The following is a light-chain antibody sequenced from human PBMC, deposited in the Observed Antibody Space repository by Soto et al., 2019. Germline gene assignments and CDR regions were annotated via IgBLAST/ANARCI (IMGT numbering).Light chain of an antibody. CDR3: QQYEILPIT. CDR2: DAS. J-gene: IGKJ5*01. Sequence: DMQMTQSPSSLFASVGDRVTIXXQATQDINIYLNWYQQKPGKAPNLXIYDASNLEIGVPSRFSGSGSGTHFTFTISSLQTEDIGTYYCQQYEILPITFGRGTRLEIK. CDR1: QDINIY. V-gene: IGKV1-33*01.